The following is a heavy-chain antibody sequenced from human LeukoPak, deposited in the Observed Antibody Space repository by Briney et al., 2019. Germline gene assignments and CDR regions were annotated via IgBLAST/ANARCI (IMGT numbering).Heavy chain of an antibody. Sequence: TGGSLRLSCAASGFTFSNHAMHWVRQAPGKGLEWVTLVWYDGNRKYYADSVKGRFTISRDNSKNSVYLQLNSLRPEDTAMYYCVSMVRGIGYWGQGTLATVSS. J-gene: IGHJ4*02. CDR3: VSMVRGIGY. V-gene: IGHV3-30*02. CDR2: VWYDGNRK. D-gene: IGHD3-10*01. CDR1: GFTFSNHA.